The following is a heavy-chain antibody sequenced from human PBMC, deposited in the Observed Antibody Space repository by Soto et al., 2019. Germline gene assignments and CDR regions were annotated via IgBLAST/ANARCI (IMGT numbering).Heavy chain of an antibody. CDR3: ARGDRGGFDI. D-gene: IGHD3-10*01. J-gene: IGHJ3*02. V-gene: IGHV3-74*01. CDR1: KFTFSYYW. CDR2: VHSDGTTT. Sequence: QPFGSLRISCXASKFTFSYYWIHWVRQAPGKGLVWVSRVHSDGTTTTYADSVKGRFTISRDNARNTVSLQMSSLRAEDTAIYYCARGDRGGFDIWGHGTVVTVSS.